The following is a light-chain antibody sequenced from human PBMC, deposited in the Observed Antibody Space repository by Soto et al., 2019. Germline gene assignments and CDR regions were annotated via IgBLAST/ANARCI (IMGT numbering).Light chain of an antibody. V-gene: IGKV3-11*01. Sequence: EIVLTQSPDTLSLSPGERATLSCRASQSVSGYLGWSQQKPGQAPRLLIYDASNRAYGVPARFRGSGSGTNCTLHLASLEHEDFAVYDCQQRSNWPYLAFGGGTRV. CDR2: DAS. CDR1: QSVSGY. CDR3: QQRSNWPYLA. J-gene: IGKJ4*01.